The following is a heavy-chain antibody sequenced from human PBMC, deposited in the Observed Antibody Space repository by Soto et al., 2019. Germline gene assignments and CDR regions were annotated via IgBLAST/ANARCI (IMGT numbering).Heavy chain of an antibody. J-gene: IGHJ6*03. Sequence: SETLSLTCAVYGGSFSGYYWSWIRQRPGKGLEWIGEINHSGSTNYNPSLKSRVTISVDTSKNQFSLKLSSVTAADTAVYYCARGRSCSSTSCQNYYYMDVWGKGTTVT. CDR1: GGSFSGYY. CDR3: ARGRSCSSTSCQNYYYMDV. D-gene: IGHD2-2*01. V-gene: IGHV4-34*01. CDR2: INHSGST.